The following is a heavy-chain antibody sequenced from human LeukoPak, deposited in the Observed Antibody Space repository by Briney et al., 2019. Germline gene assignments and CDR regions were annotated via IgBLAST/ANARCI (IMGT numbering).Heavy chain of an antibody. CDR2: INTNTGNP. V-gene: IGHV7-4-1*02. Sequence: ASVKVSCKASGYTFTSYAMNWVRQAPGQGLEWMGWINTNTGNPTYAQGFTGRFVFSLDTSVSTAYLQISSLKAEDTAVYYCAREYCSGGSRCSDRNFDYWGQGTLVTVSS. J-gene: IGHJ4*02. CDR3: AREYCSGGSRCSDRNFDY. D-gene: IGHD2-15*01. CDR1: GYTFTSYA.